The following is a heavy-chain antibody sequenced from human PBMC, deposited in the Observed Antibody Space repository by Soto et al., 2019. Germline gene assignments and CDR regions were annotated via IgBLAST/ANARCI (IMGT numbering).Heavy chain of an antibody. J-gene: IGHJ6*02. D-gene: IGHD2-21*02. CDR2: ICSSCSTI. CDR3: ARMRCGGDCSRYYYGMDV. V-gene: IGHV3-48*01. Sequence: GGSLRLSCAASGFTFSGYSMNWVRQAPGKGLEWVSYICSSCSTIYFADFVKGRFTISRDNAKNSLYLQINSLRAEDTAVFYCARMRCGGDCSRYYYGMDVWGQGTTVTVSS. CDR1: GFTFSGYS.